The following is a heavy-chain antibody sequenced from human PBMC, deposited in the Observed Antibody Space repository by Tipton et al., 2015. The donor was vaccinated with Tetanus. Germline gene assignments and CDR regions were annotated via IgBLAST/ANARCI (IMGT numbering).Heavy chain of an antibody. CDR1: GGSFSAYY. J-gene: IGHJ5*02. Sequence: TLSLTCAVYGGSFSAYYWSWIRRPPGKGLEWIGNVYYNGNSLQNPSLKSRVTLSLDKSKNQFSLKLTSVTAADSAVYFCARSADNWFDPWGPGILVTVSS. CDR3: ARSADNWFDP. CDR2: VYYNGNS. V-gene: IGHV4-34*01.